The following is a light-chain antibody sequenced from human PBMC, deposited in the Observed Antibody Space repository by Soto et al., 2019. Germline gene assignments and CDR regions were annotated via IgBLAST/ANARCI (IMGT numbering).Light chain of an antibody. Sequence: DIQMTQSPSTLPASVGDRVAITCRASLGISNYLAWYQQKPGKVPNLLIYDASNLEAGVPSRFRGSGSGTDFTFTISRLQPEDIATYYCQQYENLPTFGQGTRLENK. V-gene: IGKV1-33*01. J-gene: IGKJ5*01. CDR3: QQYENLPT. CDR2: DAS. CDR1: LGISNY.